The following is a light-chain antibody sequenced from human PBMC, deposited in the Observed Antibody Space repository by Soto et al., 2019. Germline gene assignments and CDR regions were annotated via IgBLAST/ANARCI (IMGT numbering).Light chain of an antibody. CDR2: GAS. J-gene: IGKJ1*01. CDR3: QQYGSSGT. CDR1: QSVSSNL. Sequence: SPGTVSLSQGERATLSCRASQSVSSNLLAWYQQKPGQAPRLLIYGASNRATGIPDRFSGSGSGTDFTLTISRLEPEDFAVYYCQQYGSSGTFGQGTNVDVK. V-gene: IGKV3-20*01.